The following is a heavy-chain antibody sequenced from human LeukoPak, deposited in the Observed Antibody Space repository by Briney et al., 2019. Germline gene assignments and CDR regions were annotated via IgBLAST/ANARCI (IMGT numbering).Heavy chain of an antibody. CDR3: AKDGYFDWLVTLDLNYFDY. CDR1: GFTFDDYA. J-gene: IGHJ4*02. CDR2: ISWNSGSI. D-gene: IGHD3-9*01. Sequence: GRSLRLSCAASGFTFDDYAMHGGRQAPGKGLEWVSGISWNSGSIGYADSVKGRFTISRDNAKNSLYLQMNSLRAEDTALYYCAKDGYFDWLVTLDLNYFDYWGQGTLVTVSS. V-gene: IGHV3-9*01.